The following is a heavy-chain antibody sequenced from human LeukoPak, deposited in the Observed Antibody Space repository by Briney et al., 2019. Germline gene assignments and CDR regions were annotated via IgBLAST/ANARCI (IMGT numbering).Heavy chain of an antibody. CDR1: GFTFSNYW. D-gene: IGHD3-10*01. CDR2: IDQDGSAE. CDR3: ARADNYGSILDY. J-gene: IGHJ4*02. V-gene: IGHV3-7*04. Sequence: GGSLRLSCAASGFTFSNYWMSWVRQSPGRGLEWVANIDQDGSAEYYVDSVGGRFTVSRDNAKNLLYLQIDILSAEDTAVYCCARADNYGSILDYWGRGTLVTVSS.